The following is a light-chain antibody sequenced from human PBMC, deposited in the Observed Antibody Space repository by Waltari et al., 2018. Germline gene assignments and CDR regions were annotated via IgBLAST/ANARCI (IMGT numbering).Light chain of an antibody. Sequence: TCRGSQGCGSALAWDQQKPGKAPKLLIYDAYSLESGVPSRFSGSGSETDFTLTISSLQPEDFATYYCQQFNNYPRTFGQGTKVEIK. CDR3: QQFNNYPRT. CDR1: QGCGSA. V-gene: IGKV1D-13*01. J-gene: IGKJ1*01. CDR2: DAY.